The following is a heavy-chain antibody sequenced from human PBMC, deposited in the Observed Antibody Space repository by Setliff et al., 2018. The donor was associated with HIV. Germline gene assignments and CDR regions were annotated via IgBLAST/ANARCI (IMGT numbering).Heavy chain of an antibody. J-gene: IGHJ6*03. D-gene: IGHD1-26*01. CDR2: INPNSGGT. CDR3: VRDGGGYYYYYYYMDV. V-gene: IGHV1-2*02. Sequence: GASVKVSCKASGYTFTGYYMHWVRQAPGQGLEWMGWINPNSGGTNYAQRFQGRVTMTRDTSISTAYMELSRLRSDDTAVYYCVRDGGGYYYYYYYMDVWGKGTMVTVSS. CDR1: GYTFTGYY.